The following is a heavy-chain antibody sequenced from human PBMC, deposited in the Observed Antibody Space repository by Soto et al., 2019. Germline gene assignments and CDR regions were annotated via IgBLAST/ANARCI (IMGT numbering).Heavy chain of an antibody. J-gene: IGHJ3*02. V-gene: IGHV4-61*01. Sequence: SETLSLTCTVSGGPVSSGSYYWSWIRQPPGKGLEWIGYIYYSGSTNYNPSLKSRVTISVDTSKNQFSLKLSSVTAADTAVYYCARVQGAFDIWGQGTMVTVSS. CDR3: ARVQGAFDI. CDR1: GGPVSSGSYY. CDR2: IYYSGST.